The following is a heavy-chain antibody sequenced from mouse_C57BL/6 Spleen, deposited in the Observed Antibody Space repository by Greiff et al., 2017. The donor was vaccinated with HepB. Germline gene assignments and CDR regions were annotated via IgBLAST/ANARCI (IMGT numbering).Heavy chain of an antibody. D-gene: IGHD4-1*01. J-gene: IGHJ2*01. Sequence: QVQLQQPGAELVRPGTSVKLSCKASGYTFTSYWMHWVKQRPGQGLEGIGVIDPSDSYTNYNQKFKGKATLTVDTSSSTAYMQLSSLTSEDSAVYYCARGRSGTGYYFDYWGQGTTLTVSS. V-gene: IGHV1-59*01. CDR3: ARGRSGTGYYFDY. CDR1: GYTFTSYW. CDR2: IDPSDSYT.